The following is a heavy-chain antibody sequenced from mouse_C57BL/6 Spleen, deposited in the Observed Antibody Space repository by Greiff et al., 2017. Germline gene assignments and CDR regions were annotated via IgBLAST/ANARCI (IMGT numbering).Heavy chain of an antibody. V-gene: IGHV5-9-1*02. CDR1: GFTFSSYA. D-gene: IGHD1-1*01. Sequence: EVMLVESGEGLVKPGGSLKLSCAASGFTFSSYAMSWVRQTPEKRLEWVAYISSGGDYIYYADTVKGRFTISRDNARNTLYLQMSSLKSEDTAMYYCTRVTTVVAPSFDYWGQGTTLTVSS. CDR3: TRVTTVVAPSFDY. J-gene: IGHJ2*01. CDR2: ISSGGDYI.